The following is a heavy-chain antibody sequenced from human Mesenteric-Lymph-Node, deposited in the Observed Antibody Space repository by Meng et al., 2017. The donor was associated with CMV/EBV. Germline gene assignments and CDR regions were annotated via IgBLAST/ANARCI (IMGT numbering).Heavy chain of an antibody. J-gene: IGHJ4*02. Sequence: GESLKISCAASGFTFSSNSMSWVRQAPGKGLEWVSSISYSSAYIYYADSVKGRFTISRDNAKNSLFLQMNSLRTEDTAVYYCASPYTALGTDYWGQGTLVTVSS. CDR2: ISYSSAYI. D-gene: IGHD5-18*01. V-gene: IGHV3-21*01. CDR1: GFTFSSNS. CDR3: ASPYTALGTDY.